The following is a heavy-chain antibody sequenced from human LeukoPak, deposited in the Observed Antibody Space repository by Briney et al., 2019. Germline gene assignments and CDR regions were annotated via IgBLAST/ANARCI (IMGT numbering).Heavy chain of an antibody. CDR2: ISYDGSNK. Sequence: GRSLRLSCAASGFTFSSYAMHWVRQAPGKGLEWVAVISYDGSNKYYADSVKGRFTISRDNSKNTLYLQMNSLRAEDTAVYYCATARGVASYFDYWGQGTLVTVSS. V-gene: IGHV3-30-3*01. J-gene: IGHJ4*02. CDR3: ATARGVASYFDY. CDR1: GFTFSSYA. D-gene: IGHD5-12*01.